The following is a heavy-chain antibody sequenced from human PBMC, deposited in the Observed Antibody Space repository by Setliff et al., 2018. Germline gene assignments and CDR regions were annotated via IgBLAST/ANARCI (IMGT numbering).Heavy chain of an antibody. CDR3: VREHAQYYSDSSGYYYDDWHFDL. Sequence: PSETLSLTCTVSGGSISSNSHYWGWIRQPPGKGLEWIGSIHYSGSPYYNPSLESRVTISVDTSKNQFSLKMTSVTASDTAVSYCVREHAQYYSDSSGYYYDDWHFDLWGRGTLVTVSS. J-gene: IGHJ2*01. D-gene: IGHD3-22*01. V-gene: IGHV4-39*02. CDR2: IHYSGSP. CDR1: GGSISSNSHY.